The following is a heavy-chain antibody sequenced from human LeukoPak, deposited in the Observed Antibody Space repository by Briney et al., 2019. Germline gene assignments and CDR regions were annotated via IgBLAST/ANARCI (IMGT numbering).Heavy chain of an antibody. CDR3: AKRSKGGDSTGYYYYFDL. CDR1: GFTFSSYW. V-gene: IGHV3-74*01. D-gene: IGHD3-22*01. J-gene: IGHJ2*01. CDR2: ISGDGSTT. Sequence: GGSLRLSCAASGFTFSSYWMHWVRQAPGKGLVWVSLISGDGSTTIYADSVKDRFTISRDNAKNTLFLQMNSLRAEDTAVYYCAKRSKGGDSTGYYYYFDLWGRGTLVTVSS.